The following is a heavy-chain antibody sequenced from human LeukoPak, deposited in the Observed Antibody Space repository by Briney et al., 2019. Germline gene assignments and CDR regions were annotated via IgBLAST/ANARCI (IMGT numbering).Heavy chain of an antibody. CDR3: ARARGATISGFDY. Sequence: SETLSFTCTVSGGSISSYYWSWIRQPPGKGLEWIGYIYYSGSTNYNPSLKSRITISVDTSKNQFSLKLNSVTAADTAVYYCARARGATISGFDYWGQGTLVTASS. V-gene: IGHV4-59*01. J-gene: IGHJ4*02. CDR2: IYYSGST. CDR1: GGSISSYY. D-gene: IGHD5-24*01.